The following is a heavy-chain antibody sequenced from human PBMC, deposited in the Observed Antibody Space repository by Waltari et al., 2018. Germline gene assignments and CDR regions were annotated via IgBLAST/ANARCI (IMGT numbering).Heavy chain of an antibody. CDR3: AGRDDYGDYGFDP. CDR1: GFTFDDYA. J-gene: IGHJ5*02. Sequence: EVQLVESGGGLVQPGRSLRLSCAASGFTFDDYAMHWVRQAPGKGLEWVSGIIWNSGSIGYADSVKGRLTISRDNAKNSLYLQMNSLRAEDTALYYCAGRDDYGDYGFDPWGQGTLVTVSS. V-gene: IGHV3-9*01. D-gene: IGHD4-17*01. CDR2: IIWNSGSI.